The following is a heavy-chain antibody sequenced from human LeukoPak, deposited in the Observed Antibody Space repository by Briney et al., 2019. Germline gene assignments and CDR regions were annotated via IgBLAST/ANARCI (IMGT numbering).Heavy chain of an antibody. CDR3: ARSRVRDAFDI. CDR2: INHCGST. Sequence: PSETLSLTCAVYGGSFRGYYWIWIRQPPGKGLAWIGEINHCGSTNYNPSLKSRVTISVDTSKDQCSLKLSSVTAADTAVYYCARSRVRDAFDIWGQGTMVTVSS. V-gene: IGHV4-34*01. CDR1: GGSFRGYY. J-gene: IGHJ3*02.